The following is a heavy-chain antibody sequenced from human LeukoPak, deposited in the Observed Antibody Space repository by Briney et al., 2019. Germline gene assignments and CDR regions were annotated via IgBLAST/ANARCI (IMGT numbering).Heavy chain of an antibody. J-gene: IGHJ4*02. V-gene: IGHV1-18*01. D-gene: IGHD3-3*01. Sequence: ASVKVSCKASGYNLNTYGFSWVRQAPGQGLEWMGWITMINGNTDYAEKLQGRVTMTIDTSTSTAYMELRSLRSDDPAVYYCASSLTIFGVVHWGQGTLLTVSS. CDR2: ITMINGNT. CDR1: GYNLNTYG. CDR3: ASSLTIFGVVH.